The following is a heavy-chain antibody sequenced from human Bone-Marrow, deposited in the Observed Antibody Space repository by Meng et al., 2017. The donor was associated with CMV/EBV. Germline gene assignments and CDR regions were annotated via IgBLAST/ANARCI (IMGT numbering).Heavy chain of an antibody. CDR1: GFTFSSAW. CDR2: IQSGGAT. Sequence: CAASGFTFSSAWMNWVRPTPGKGLEWVGRIQSGGATDYAASVNGRFIVSRDDSKNTVYLQMNTLRTEDTAVYYCTADPPGDSPYFDYWGQGTLVTVSS. V-gene: IGHV3-15*01. J-gene: IGHJ4*02. D-gene: IGHD2-21*02. CDR3: TADPPGDSPYFDY.